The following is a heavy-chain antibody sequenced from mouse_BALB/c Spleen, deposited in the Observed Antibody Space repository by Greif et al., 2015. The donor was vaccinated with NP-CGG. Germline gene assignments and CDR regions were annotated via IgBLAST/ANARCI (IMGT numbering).Heavy chain of an antibody. J-gene: IGHJ3*01. CDR2: IAPGSGST. D-gene: IGHD2-4*01. CDR1: GYTFTSYW. CDR3: ARLEITTGAWFAY. V-gene: IGHV1S41*01. Sequence: DLVKPGASVKLSCKASGYTFTSYWINWIKQRPGRGLEWIGRIAPGSGSTYYNEMFKGKATLTVDTSSSTAYIQLSSLSSEDSAVYFCARLEITTGAWFAYWGQGTLVAVSA.